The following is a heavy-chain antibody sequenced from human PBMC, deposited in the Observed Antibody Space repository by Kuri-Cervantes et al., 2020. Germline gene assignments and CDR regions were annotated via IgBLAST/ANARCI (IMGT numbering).Heavy chain of an antibody. CDR1: GFTFSSYA. D-gene: IGHD6-13*01. Sequence: GESLKISCAASGFTFSSYAMHWVRQAPGKGLEWAAVIWYDGSNKCYADSVKGRFTISRDNSKNTLYLQMNSLRAEDTAVYYCARGSSSSWFYYYYGMDVWGQGTTVTVSS. CDR3: ARGSSSSWFYYYYGMDV. CDR2: IWYDGSNK. J-gene: IGHJ6*02. V-gene: IGHV3-30*04.